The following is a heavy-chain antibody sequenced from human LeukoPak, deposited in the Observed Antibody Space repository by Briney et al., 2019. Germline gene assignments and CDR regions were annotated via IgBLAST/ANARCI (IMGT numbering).Heavy chain of an antibody. J-gene: IGHJ3*02. CDR1: GGSISSYY. D-gene: IGHD5-24*01. V-gene: IGHV4-59*01. Sequence: PSETLSLTCTVSGGSISSYYWSWIRQPPGKGLEWIGYIYYSGSTNYNPSLKSRVTISVDTSKNQFSLKLSSVTAADTAVYYCARGLLDGYTHPAPFDIWGQGTMVTVSS. CDR2: IYYSGST. CDR3: ARGLLDGYTHPAPFDI.